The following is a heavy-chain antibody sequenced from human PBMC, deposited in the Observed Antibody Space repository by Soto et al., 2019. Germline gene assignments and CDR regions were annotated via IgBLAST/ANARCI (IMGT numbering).Heavy chain of an antibody. J-gene: IGHJ5*02. D-gene: IGHD6-13*01. Sequence: GTLYLTCTVSGGSVSSGSYYWSWIRQPPGKGLEWIGYIYYSGSTNYNPSLKSRVTISVDTSKNQFSLKLSSVTAADTAVYYCARGIGGSSWYNWFDPWGQGTLVTVSS. CDR2: IYYSGST. CDR3: ARGIGGSSWYNWFDP. CDR1: GGSVSSGSYY. V-gene: IGHV4-61*01.